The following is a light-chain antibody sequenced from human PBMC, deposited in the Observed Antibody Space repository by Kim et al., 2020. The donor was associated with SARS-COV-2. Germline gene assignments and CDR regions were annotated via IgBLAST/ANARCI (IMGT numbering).Light chain of an antibody. J-gene: IGLJ1*01. CDR1: SSDVGAYKY. V-gene: IGLV2-14*03. Sequence: QSVTISCTGSSSDVGAYKYVSWYQQHPGKAPKLMIYDVSNRPSGVSNRFSGSKSGNTASLTISGLQAEDEADYYCSSYTSSSTNYVFGTGTQLTVL. CDR2: DVS. CDR3: SSYTSSSTNYV.